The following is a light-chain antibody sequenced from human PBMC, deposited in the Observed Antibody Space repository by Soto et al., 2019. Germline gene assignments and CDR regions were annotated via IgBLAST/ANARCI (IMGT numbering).Light chain of an antibody. CDR1: QAISSW. CDR2: SAS. J-gene: IGKJ4*01. V-gene: IGKV1-12*01. Sequence: DIQMTQSPSSVSASVGDRVTITCRAIQAISSWLAWYQQKPGRAPKLLIYSASSLHNGAPSRFTGSGSGTDFTLTITSLQPDDTAIYYCQQARSFPLTFGGGTKVEIK. CDR3: QQARSFPLT.